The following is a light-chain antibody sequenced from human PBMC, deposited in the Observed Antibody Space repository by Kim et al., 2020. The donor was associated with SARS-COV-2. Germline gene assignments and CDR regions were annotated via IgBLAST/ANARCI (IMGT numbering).Light chain of an antibody. V-gene: IGLV3-21*04. CDR3: QVWDSSSDHPV. Sequence: APGKTARRNCGGNNMGGKRVHGYRQKPGQSPALVIFYDTDRPSGIPERMSGSNSGNTATLTISWVEAGDEADYYCQVWDSSSDHPVFGGGTQLTVL. CDR2: YDT. CDR1: NMGGKR. J-gene: IGLJ3*02.